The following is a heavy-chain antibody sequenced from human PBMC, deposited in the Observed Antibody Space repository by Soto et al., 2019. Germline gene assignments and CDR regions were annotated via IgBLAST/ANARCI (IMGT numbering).Heavy chain of an antibody. V-gene: IGHV4-34*01. CDR1: GGSFSGYY. CDR3: ATAEGDI. J-gene: IGHJ3*02. Sequence: SETLSLTCAVYGGSFSGYYWSWIRQPPGKGLEWIGEINHSGSTNYNPSLKSRVTISVDTSKNQFSLKLSAVTAADTAVYYCATAEGDIWGQGTMVTVSS. CDR2: INHSGST.